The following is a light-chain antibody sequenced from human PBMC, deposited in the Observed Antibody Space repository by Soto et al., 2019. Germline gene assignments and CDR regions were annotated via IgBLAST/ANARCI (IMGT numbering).Light chain of an antibody. Sequence: IVLTQSPAIMSLSPGESASLSCRASQSVSDYLAWYQQKPGQAPRLLFFGASIRATGLPDRFSGGGSGTDFTLTISRLEPEDFAVYYCQQYGGSPGTFGQGTKVDIK. J-gene: IGKJ1*01. V-gene: IGKV3-20*01. CDR2: GAS. CDR3: QQYGGSPGT. CDR1: QSVSDY.